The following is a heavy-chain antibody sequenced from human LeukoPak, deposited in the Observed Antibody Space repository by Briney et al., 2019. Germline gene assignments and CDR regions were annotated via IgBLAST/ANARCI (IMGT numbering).Heavy chain of an antibody. CDR3: AKDRGITMVRGVIIGQIDY. Sequence: GGSLRLSCAVSGLTFSSSWMDWVRQAPGKGLEWVSAISGSGGSTYYADSVKGRFTISRDNSKNTLYLQMNSLRAEDTAVYYCAKDRGITMVRGVIIGQIDYWGQGTLVTVSS. CDR1: GLTFSSSW. J-gene: IGHJ4*02. CDR2: ISGSGGST. D-gene: IGHD3-10*01. V-gene: IGHV3-23*01.